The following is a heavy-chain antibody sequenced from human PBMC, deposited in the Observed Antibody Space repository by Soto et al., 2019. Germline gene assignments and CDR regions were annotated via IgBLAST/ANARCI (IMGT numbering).Heavy chain of an antibody. Sequence: VQLQESGPGLVKPSGTLSLTCSVSGGSIRSSSWWTWLRQSPGKGLEWIGEFYHAGSPNYNPSFQSRVTISADASKNFFSLRLTSVTAADTAIYYCSRASSFRGDFHVWGQGTSVTISS. CDR3: SRASSFRGDFHV. CDR1: GGSIRSSSW. CDR2: FYHAGSP. J-gene: IGHJ3*01. V-gene: IGHV4-4*02. D-gene: IGHD2-21*02.